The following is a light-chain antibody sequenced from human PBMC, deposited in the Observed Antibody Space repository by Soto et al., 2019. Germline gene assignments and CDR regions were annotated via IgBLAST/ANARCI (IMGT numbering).Light chain of an antibody. CDR3: SSYRSSTPFV. Sequence: QSVLTQPASVSGSPGQSITISCTGTSSDVGAYNFVSWYQQYPGKAPKVIIFEVRKRPSGVSNRFSGSKSGDTASLTISGLQAEDEADYYCSSYRSSTPFVFGTGTKVTVL. CDR2: EVR. V-gene: IGLV2-14*01. J-gene: IGLJ1*01. CDR1: SSDVGAYNF.